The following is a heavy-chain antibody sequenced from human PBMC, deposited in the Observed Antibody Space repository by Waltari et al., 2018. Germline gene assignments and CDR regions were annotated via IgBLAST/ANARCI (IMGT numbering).Heavy chain of an antibody. D-gene: IGHD6-13*01. CDR1: GGSFSGYY. J-gene: IGHJ5*02. CDR2: INHSGST. V-gene: IGHV4-34*01. CDR3: ARSKKAGYSSSWSWFDP. Sequence: QVQLQQWGAGLLKPSETLSLTCAVYGGSFSGYYWSWIRQPPGKGLEWIGEINHSGSTNYNPSLKSRVTILVDTSKNQFSLKLSSVTAADTAVYYCARSKKAGYSSSWSWFDPWGQGTLVTVSS.